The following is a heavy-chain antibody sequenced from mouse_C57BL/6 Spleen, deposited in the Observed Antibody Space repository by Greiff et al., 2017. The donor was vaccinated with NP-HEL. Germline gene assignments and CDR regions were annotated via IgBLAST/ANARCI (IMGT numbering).Heavy chain of an antibody. CDR3: ARKVNYYDYDDYYAMDY. Sequence: VMLVESGAELVRPGTSVKVSCKASGYAFTNYLIEWVKQRPGQGLEWIGVINPGSGGTNYNEKFKGKATLTADKSSSTAYMQLSSLTSEDSAVYFCARKVNYYDYDDYYAMDYWGQGTSVTVSS. CDR2: INPGSGGT. CDR1: GYAFTNYL. D-gene: IGHD2-4*01. J-gene: IGHJ4*01. V-gene: IGHV1-54*01.